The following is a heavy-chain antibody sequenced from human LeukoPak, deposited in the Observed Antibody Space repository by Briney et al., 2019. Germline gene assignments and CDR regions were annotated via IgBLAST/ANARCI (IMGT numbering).Heavy chain of an antibody. V-gene: IGHV3-48*01. CDR3: ARAPSGDWGAFDI. CDR1: GFTFSTYT. D-gene: IGHD2-21*02. CDR2: ISSIGSTI. J-gene: IGHJ3*02. Sequence: LPGGSLRLSCAASGFTFSTYTMNWVRQAPGKGLEWVSSISSIGSTIYYADSVKGRFTISRDNAKNSLYLQMNSLRVEDTAVYYCARAPSGDWGAFDIWGQGTMVTVSS.